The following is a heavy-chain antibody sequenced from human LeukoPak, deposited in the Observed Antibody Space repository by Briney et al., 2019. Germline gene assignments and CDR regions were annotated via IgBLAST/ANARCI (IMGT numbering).Heavy chain of an antibody. CDR3: AREDDSWGPNNLDL. D-gene: IGHD7-27*01. CDR2: IDTSSSTM. J-gene: IGHJ3*01. CDR1: AFTFSDYS. V-gene: IGHV3-48*02. Sequence: GGSLRLSCAASAFTFSDYSMNWVRQAPGKGLEWISYIDTSSSTMYYADSVMGRFTISRDNAKESLYLQMNSLRDEDTAVYYCAREDDSWGPNNLDLWCQGTMVTVSS.